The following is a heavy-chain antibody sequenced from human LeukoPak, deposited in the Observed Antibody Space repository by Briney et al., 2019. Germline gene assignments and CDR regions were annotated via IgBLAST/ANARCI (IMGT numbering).Heavy chain of an antibody. J-gene: IGHJ4*02. Sequence: GGSLRLSCAASGFTSSSYGVSWVRQAPGKGLEWVSVIGGRDGSTYYADSVKGRFTISRDNSKNTLYVQMNSLRAEDTAVYYCAKGHYYGSGSLDYWGQGTLVTVSS. V-gene: IGHV3-23*01. CDR2: IGGRDGST. D-gene: IGHD3-10*01. CDR1: GFTSSSYG. CDR3: AKGHYYGSGSLDY.